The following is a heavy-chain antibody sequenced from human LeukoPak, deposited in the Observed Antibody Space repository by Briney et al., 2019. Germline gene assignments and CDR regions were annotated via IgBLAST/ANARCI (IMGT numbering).Heavy chain of an antibody. CDR1: GGTFSSYA. CDR2: IIPIFGTA. Sequence: ASVKVSCKASGGTFSSYAISWVRQAPGQELEWMGRIIPIFGTANYAQKFQGRVTITTDESTSTAYMELSSLRSEDTAVYYCASNGPGAFDIWGQGTMVTVSS. J-gene: IGHJ3*02. V-gene: IGHV1-69*05. CDR3: ASNGPGAFDI.